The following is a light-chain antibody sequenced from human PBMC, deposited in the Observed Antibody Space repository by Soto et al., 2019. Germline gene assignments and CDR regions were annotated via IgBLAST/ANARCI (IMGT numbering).Light chain of an antibody. J-gene: IGKJ1*01. CDR3: QQYNSYSWT. CDR2: DTS. Sequence: DIQMTQSPSTLSASVGDRVTITCRAGQSISNWLAWYQQRPGKAPKLLIYDTSSLESGVPSRFSGSGSGTEFTLTISSLQPDDFATYYCQQYNSYSWTFGQGTKVDI. CDR1: QSISNW. V-gene: IGKV1-5*01.